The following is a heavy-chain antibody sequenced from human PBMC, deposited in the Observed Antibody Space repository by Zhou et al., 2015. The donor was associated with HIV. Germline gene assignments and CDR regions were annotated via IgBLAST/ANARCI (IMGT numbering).Heavy chain of an antibody. J-gene: IGHJ3*02. D-gene: IGHD6-19*01. V-gene: IGHV1-46*01. CDR2: INPSGGST. CDR3: ARDRGWPFGAFDI. Sequence: QVQLVQSGAEVKKPGASVKVSCKASGYTFTSYYMHWVRQAPGQGLEWMGIINPSGGSTSYAQKFQGRVTITADESTSTAYMELSSLRSEDTAVYYCARDRGWPFGAFDIWGQGTMVTVSS. CDR1: GYTFTSYY.